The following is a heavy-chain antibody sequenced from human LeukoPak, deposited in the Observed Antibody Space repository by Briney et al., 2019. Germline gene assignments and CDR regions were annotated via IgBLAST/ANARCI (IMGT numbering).Heavy chain of an antibody. Sequence: ASVKVSCKASGYTFTSYDINWVRQATGQGLEWMGWMNPNSGNTGYAQKFQGRVTMTRDTSISTAYMELSRLRSDDTAVYYCARRTTLNWFDPWGQGTLVTVSS. D-gene: IGHD1/OR15-1a*01. CDR3: ARRTTLNWFDP. CDR2: MNPNSGNT. V-gene: IGHV1-8*01. J-gene: IGHJ5*02. CDR1: GYTFTSYD.